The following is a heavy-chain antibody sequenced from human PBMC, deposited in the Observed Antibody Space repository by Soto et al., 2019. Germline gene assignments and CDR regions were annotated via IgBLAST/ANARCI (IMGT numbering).Heavy chain of an antibody. J-gene: IGHJ3*02. CDR1: GFTFSSYG. D-gene: IGHD2-21*02. CDR3: AKDLFVVVTATSDAFDI. Sequence: GGSLRLSCAASGFTFSSYGMHWVRQAPGKGLEWVAVISYDGSNKYYADSVKGRFTISRDNSKNTLYLQMNSLRAEDTAVYYCAKDLFVVVTATSDAFDIWGQGTMVTVSS. CDR2: ISYDGSNK. V-gene: IGHV3-30*18.